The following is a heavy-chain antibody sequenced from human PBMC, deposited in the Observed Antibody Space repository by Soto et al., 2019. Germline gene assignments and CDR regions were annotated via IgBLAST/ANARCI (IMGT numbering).Heavy chain of an antibody. D-gene: IGHD3-22*01. Sequence: ASVKVSCKASGYTFTSYGISWVRQAPGQGLEWMGWISAYNGNTNYAQKLQGRVTMTTDTSTSTAYMELRSLRSDDTAVYYCARDADYESSGYYRMERAFDIWGQGTMVT. V-gene: IGHV1-18*01. CDR2: ISAYNGNT. J-gene: IGHJ3*02. CDR1: GYTFTSYG. CDR3: ARDADYESSGYYRMERAFDI.